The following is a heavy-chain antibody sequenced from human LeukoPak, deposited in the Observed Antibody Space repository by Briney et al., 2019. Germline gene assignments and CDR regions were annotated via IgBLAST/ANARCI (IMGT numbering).Heavy chain of an antibody. CDR1: GFTFSDYY. D-gene: IGHD2-2*01. J-gene: IGHJ4*02. Sequence: GGSLRLSCAASGFTFSDYYMSWIRQAPGKGLEWVAVISYDGSNKYYADSVKGRFTISRDNSKNTLYLQMNSLRAEDTAVYYCARAGLSRFDYWGQGTLVTVSS. V-gene: IGHV3-30*03. CDR3: ARAGLSRFDY. CDR2: ISYDGSNK.